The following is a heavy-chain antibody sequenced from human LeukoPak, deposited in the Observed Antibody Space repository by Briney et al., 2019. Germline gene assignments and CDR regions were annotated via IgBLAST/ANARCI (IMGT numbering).Heavy chain of an antibody. CDR3: AKGYHGAR. D-gene: IGHD2-2*01. CDR2: ISGGGGST. J-gene: IGHJ4*02. V-gene: IGHV3-23*01. CDR1: GFTFTSYS. Sequence: PGGSLRLSCAASGFTFTSYSMNWVRQAPGKGLEWVSTISGGGGSTYYADSVKGRFTISRDNSKNTLYLQVNSLRAEDTAVYCCAKGYHGARWGQGTLVTVSS.